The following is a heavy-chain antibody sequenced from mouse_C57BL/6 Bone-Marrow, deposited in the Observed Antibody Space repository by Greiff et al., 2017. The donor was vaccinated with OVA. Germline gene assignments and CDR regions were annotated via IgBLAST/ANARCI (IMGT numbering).Heavy chain of an antibody. CDR2: IYPGSGNT. Sequence: QVQLKESGAELVRPGASVKLSCKASGYTFTDYYINWVKQRPGQGLEWIARIYPGSGNTYYNEKFKGKATLTADKSSSTAYMQLSSLTSEDSAVYFCARADYYGSSYDAMDYWGQGTSVTVSS. CDR1: GYTFTDYY. CDR3: ARADYYGSSYDAMDY. V-gene: IGHV1-76*01. D-gene: IGHD1-1*01. J-gene: IGHJ4*01.